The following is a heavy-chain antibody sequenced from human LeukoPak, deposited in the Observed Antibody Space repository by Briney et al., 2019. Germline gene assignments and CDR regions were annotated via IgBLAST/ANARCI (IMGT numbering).Heavy chain of an antibody. CDR3: VSRVVTSNGMDV. CDR1: GFTFTFSDYW. Sequence: EGSLRLSCAASGFTFTFSDYWMHWVRQAPGKGLVWVSRINNDGSATNYADSVKGRFTISRDNAKNTLYLRMHSLRVEDTAVYYCVSRVVTSNGMDVWGQGTTVTVSS. CDR2: INNDGSAT. J-gene: IGHJ6*02. V-gene: IGHV3-74*01. D-gene: IGHD2-21*02.